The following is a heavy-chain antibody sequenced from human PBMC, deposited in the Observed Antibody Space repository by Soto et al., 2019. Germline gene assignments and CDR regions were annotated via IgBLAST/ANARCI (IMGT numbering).Heavy chain of an antibody. CDR1: GYTFTSYA. CDR3: ARGTGSGMDV. V-gene: IGHV1-3*05. Sequence: QVQLVQSGAEEKKPGASVKVSCKASGYTFTSYAMHWVRQAPGQRLEWMGWINAGNGNTKYSQKFQARVTITRDTSASTADLELSSLRSEDTAVYYCARGTGSGMDVWGQGTTVSVSS. J-gene: IGHJ6*02. D-gene: IGHD3-10*01. CDR2: INAGNGNT.